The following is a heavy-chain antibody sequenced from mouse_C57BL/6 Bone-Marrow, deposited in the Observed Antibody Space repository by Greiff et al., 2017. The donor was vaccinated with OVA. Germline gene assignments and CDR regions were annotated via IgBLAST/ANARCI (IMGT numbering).Heavy chain of an antibody. V-gene: IGHV1-11*01. J-gene: IGHJ4*01. CDR3: GTTVMGDAMDY. CDR1: GYTFTDHI. Sequence: QVQLQQSGAELASPGASVTLSCKASGYTFTDHIMNWVKKRPGQGLEWIGRIYPVSGETNYNKKFMGKATFSVDRSSSTVYMVLNSLTSEDPAVCYCGTTVMGDAMDYWGQGTSVTVSS. CDR2: IYPVSGET. D-gene: IGHD1-1*01.